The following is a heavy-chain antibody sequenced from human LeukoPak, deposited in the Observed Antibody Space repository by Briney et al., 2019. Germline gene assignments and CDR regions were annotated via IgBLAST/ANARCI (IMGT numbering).Heavy chain of an antibody. CDR1: GGSFSGYY. Sequence: SETLSLTCAVYGGSFSGYYWSWIRQPPGKGLEWIGEINHSGSTNYNPSLKSRVTISVDTSKNQFSLKLSSVTAADTAVYYCARLRLRSGGSCFDYWGQGTLVTVSS. CDR2: INHSGST. CDR3: ARLRLRSGGSCFDY. V-gene: IGHV4-34*01. J-gene: IGHJ4*02. D-gene: IGHD2-15*01.